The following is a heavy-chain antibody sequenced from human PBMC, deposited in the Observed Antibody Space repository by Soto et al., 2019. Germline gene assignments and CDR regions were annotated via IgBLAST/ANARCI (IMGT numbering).Heavy chain of an antibody. Sequence: QVQLQESGPGLVKPSQTLSLTCTVSGGSISSGGYYWSWIRQHPGKGLEWIGYIYYSGSTYYNPSLKSRVTIAVETSKNKFSLKLSSVTAADTAVYYCARVNGEYQLPRGWFDPWGQGTLVTVSS. V-gene: IGHV4-31*03. CDR3: ARVNGEYQLPRGWFDP. CDR2: IYYSGST. D-gene: IGHD2-2*01. CDR1: GGSISSGGYY. J-gene: IGHJ5*02.